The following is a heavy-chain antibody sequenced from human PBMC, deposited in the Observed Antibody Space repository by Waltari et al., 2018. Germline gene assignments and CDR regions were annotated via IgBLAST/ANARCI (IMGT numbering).Heavy chain of an antibody. D-gene: IGHD5-12*01. CDR3: ARHGAGGDGYHYY. CDR2: IESSDSYT. Sequence: EVQLVQSGAEVKKPGESLRIACKGSGYSLTSYWISWVRQMPGKGLEWMGRIESSDSYTNYSPSFQGHVTISADKSISTAYLQWRSLQASDTAMYYCARHGAGGDGYHYYWGQGTLVTVSS. CDR1: GYSLTSYW. J-gene: IGHJ4*02. V-gene: IGHV5-10-1*01.